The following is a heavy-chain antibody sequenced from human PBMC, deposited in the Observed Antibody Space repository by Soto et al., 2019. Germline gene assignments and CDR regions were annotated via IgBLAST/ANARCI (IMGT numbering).Heavy chain of an antibody. V-gene: IGHV3-30-3*01. D-gene: IGHD6-13*01. CDR3: AREAAGTNPVAY. CDR2: ISYDGSNK. Sequence: QVQLVESGGGVVQPGRSLRLSCAASGFTFSSYAMHWVRQAPGKGLEWVAVISYDGSNKYYADSVKGRFTISRDNSKNTLYLQMNSLRAEDTAVYYCAREAAGTNPVAYWGQGTLVTVSS. J-gene: IGHJ4*02. CDR1: GFTFSSYA.